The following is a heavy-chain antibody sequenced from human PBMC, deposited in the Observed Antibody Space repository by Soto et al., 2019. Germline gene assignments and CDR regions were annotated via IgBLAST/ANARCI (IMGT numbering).Heavy chain of an antibody. CDR1: GYTFTSYD. J-gene: IGHJ4*02. D-gene: IGHD3-3*01. Sequence: ASVKVPCKASGYTFTSYDINWVRQAPGQGLEWMGIINPSGGSTSYAQKFQGRVTMTRDTSTSTVYMELSSLRSEDTAVYYCARVATIFGVVLDYWGQGTLVTVSS. V-gene: IGHV1-46*01. CDR3: ARVATIFGVVLDY. CDR2: INPSGGST.